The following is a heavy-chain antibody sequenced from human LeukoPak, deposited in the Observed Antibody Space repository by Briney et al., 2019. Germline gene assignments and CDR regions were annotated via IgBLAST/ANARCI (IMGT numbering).Heavy chain of an antibody. J-gene: IGHJ3*02. D-gene: IGHD3-9*01. V-gene: IGHV4-30-4*01. CDR1: GGSISSGDYY. Sequence: SQTLSLTCTVSGGSISSGDYYWSWIRQPPGKGLEWIGYIYYSGSTYYNPSLKSRVTISVDTSKNQFSLKLSSVTAADTAVYYCARAPRDILTGYSDAFDIWGQGTMVTVSS. CDR3: ARAPRDILTGYSDAFDI. CDR2: IYYSGST.